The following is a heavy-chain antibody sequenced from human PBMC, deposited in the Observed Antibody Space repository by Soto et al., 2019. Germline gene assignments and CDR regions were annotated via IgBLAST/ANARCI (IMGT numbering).Heavy chain of an antibody. J-gene: IGHJ4*02. Sequence: SETLSLTCTVYGGSFSGYYWSWIRQPPGKGLEWIGEINHSGSTNYNPSLKSRVTISVDTSKNQFSLKLSSVTAADTAVYYCARVTHSDIVVVPAARGHFDYWGQGTLVTVSS. V-gene: IGHV4-34*01. CDR1: GGSFSGYY. CDR3: ARVTHSDIVVVPAARGHFDY. CDR2: INHSGST. D-gene: IGHD2-2*01.